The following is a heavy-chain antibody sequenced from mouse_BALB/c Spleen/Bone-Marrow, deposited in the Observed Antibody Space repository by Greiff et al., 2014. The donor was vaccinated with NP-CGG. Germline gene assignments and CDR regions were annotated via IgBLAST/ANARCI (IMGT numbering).Heavy chain of an antibody. CDR2: IDSAYGNT. V-gene: IGHV14-3*02. CDR1: GFNIKDTY. CDR3: ARGLLQYYYAMDY. D-gene: IGHD2-3*01. J-gene: IGHJ4*01. Sequence: EVQLEQSGAELVKPGASVKLSCTASGFNIKDTYMHWVKQRPEQGLEWIGRIDSAYGNTKYDPKFQGKATITADTSSNTAYLQLSSLTSEDTAVYYCARGLLQYYYAMDYWGQGTSVTVSS.